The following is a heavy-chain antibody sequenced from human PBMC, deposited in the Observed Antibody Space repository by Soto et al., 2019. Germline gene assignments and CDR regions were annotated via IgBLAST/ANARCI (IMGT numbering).Heavy chain of an antibody. CDR1: GFTFSNYD. V-gene: IGHV3-23*01. CDR3: AKEIFLEYSSSSQRAFDP. Sequence: GGSLRLSCAASGFTFSNYDMSWVRRAPGKGLEWVSAIAGSSGTTHYADSVKGRFTISRDNSKNILNLQMSSLRAEDTAVYYCAKEIFLEYSSSSQRAFDPWGQRTPVTVSS. J-gene: IGHJ5*02. D-gene: IGHD6-6*01. CDR2: IAGSSGTT.